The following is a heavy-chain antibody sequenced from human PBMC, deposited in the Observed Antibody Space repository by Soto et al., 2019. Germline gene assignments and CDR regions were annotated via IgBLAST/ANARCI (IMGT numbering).Heavy chain of an antibody. J-gene: IGHJ4*02. D-gene: IGHD2-15*01. CDR2: ISSSSSYI. V-gene: IGHV3-21*01. Sequence: PSGSLKLACASSGFTVSSSGMNWARQDTGKGLEWVSSISSSSSYIYYADSVKGRFTISRDNAKNSMYLQMNSLRAEDTAVYYCVRDLTCSGGSCYSVYWAQRTLVTVSS. CDR3: VRDLTCSGGSCYSVY. CDR1: GFTVSSSG.